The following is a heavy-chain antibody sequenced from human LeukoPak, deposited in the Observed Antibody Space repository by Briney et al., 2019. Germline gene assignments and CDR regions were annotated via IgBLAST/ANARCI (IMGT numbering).Heavy chain of an antibody. Sequence: SETLSLTCTVSGGSIGSSSYYGGWIRQPPGKGLEWIGSIYYSGSTYYSPYLKSRVTVSVDTSKNQFSLKLSSVTAADTAVYYYATLRLYTVVVLAASKYHYYMDVWGKGTTVTVSS. V-gene: IGHV4-39*01. D-gene: IGHD2-15*01. CDR3: ATLRLYTVVVLAASKYHYYMDV. CDR1: GGSIGSSSYY. J-gene: IGHJ6*03. CDR2: IYYSGST.